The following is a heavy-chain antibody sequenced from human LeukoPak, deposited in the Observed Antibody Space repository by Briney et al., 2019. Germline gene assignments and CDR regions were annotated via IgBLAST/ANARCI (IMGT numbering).Heavy chain of an antibody. CDR1: GFTFSSYN. V-gene: IGHV3-21*01. D-gene: IGHD2-15*01. CDR2: ISSSSTYT. CDR3: ARRQGYRSGGSCFSLDY. Sequence: GGSLRLSCAASGFTFSSYNMNWVRQAPGKGLEWVSSISSSSTYTYYADSVKGRFTISRDNAKNSLYLQMNSLRAEDTAVYYCARRQGYRSGGSCFSLDYWGQGTLVTVSS. J-gene: IGHJ4*02.